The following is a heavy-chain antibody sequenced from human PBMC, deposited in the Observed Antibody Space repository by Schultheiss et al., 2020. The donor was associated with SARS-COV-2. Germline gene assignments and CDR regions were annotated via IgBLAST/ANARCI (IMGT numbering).Heavy chain of an antibody. D-gene: IGHD1-26*01. V-gene: IGHV3-7*01. CDR1: GFTFSSYW. Sequence: GGSLRLSCAASGFTFSSYWMSWVRQAPGKGLEWVANIKQDGSEKYYVDSVKGRFTISRDNAKNSLYLQMNSLRAEDTAVYYCAREKYSGSYYYYGMDVWGQGTTVTVSS. CDR2: IKQDGSEK. J-gene: IGHJ6*02. CDR3: AREKYSGSYYYYGMDV.